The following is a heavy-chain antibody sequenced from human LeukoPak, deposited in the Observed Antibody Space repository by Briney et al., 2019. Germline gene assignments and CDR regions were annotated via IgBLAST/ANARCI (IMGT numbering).Heavy chain of an antibody. Sequence: GESLKISCKGSGYSFTSYWIGWVRQMPGKGLEWMGIIYPGDSDTRYSPSFQGQVTISADKSISTAYLQWSSLKASDTAMYYCARWNRDNSGVRFPSLRGKAATDYYMDVWGKGTTVTVSS. CDR3: ARWNRDNSGVRFPSLRGKAATDYYMDV. V-gene: IGHV5-51*01. CDR1: GYSFTSYW. J-gene: IGHJ6*03. D-gene: IGHD3-3*01. CDR2: IYPGDSDT.